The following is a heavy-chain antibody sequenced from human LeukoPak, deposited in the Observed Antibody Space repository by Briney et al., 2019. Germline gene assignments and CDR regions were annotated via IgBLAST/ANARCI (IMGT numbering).Heavy chain of an antibody. CDR2: FDPEDGET. CDR3: TRVRRNVDTAMPEGSDF. V-gene: IGHV1-24*01. CDR1: GYTLTELS. D-gene: IGHD5-18*01. Sequence: ASVKVSCKVSGYTLTELSMHWVRQAPGKGLEWLGTFDPEDGETIYAQKFRGRVTMTEDTSTDTAYMDLSSLRSEDTAVYYCTRVRRNVDTAMPEGSDFWGQGTLVTVSS. J-gene: IGHJ4*02.